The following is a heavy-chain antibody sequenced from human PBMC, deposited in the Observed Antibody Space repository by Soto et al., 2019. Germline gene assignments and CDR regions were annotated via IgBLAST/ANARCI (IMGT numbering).Heavy chain of an antibody. CDR3: ARGYSSGWYKGIYYFDY. V-gene: IGHV1-3*01. Sequence: ASVKVSCKASGYTFTSYAMHWVRQAPGQRLEWMGWINAGNGNTKYSQKFQGRVTITRDTSASTAYMELSSLRSEDTAVYYCARGYSSGWYKGIYYFDYWGQGTLVTVSS. CDR2: INAGNGNT. J-gene: IGHJ4*02. CDR1: GYTFTSYA. D-gene: IGHD6-19*01.